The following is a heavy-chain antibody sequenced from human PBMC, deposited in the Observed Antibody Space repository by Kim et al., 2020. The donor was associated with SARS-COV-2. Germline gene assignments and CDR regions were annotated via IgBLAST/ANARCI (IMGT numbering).Heavy chain of an antibody. Sequence: GGSLRLSCAASGFTFSSYAMSWVRQAPGKGLEWVSAISGSGGSTYYADSVKGRFTISRDNSKNTLYLQMNSLRAEDTAVYYCAKLMLKTTVTTVALDYWGQGTLVTVSS. V-gene: IGHV3-23*01. D-gene: IGHD4-17*01. J-gene: IGHJ4*02. CDR2: ISGSGGST. CDR1: GFTFSSYA. CDR3: AKLMLKTTVTTVALDY.